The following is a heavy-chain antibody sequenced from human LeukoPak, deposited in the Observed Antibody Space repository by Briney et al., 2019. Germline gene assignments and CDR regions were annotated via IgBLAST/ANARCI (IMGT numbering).Heavy chain of an antibody. CDR2: INPNSGGT. Sequence: ALVKVSCKASGYTFTGYYMHWVRQAPGQGLEWMGWINPNSGGTNYAQKFQGRVTMTRDTSISTAYMELSRLRSDDTAVYYCARGLTYYYEFREIDYWGQGTLVTVSS. J-gene: IGHJ4*02. D-gene: IGHD3-22*01. CDR3: ARGLTYYYEFREIDY. CDR1: GYTFTGYY. V-gene: IGHV1-2*02.